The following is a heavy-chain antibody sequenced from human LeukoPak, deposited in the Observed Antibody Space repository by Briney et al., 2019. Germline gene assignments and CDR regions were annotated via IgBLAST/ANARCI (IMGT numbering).Heavy chain of an antibody. D-gene: IGHD3-22*01. Sequence: GASVKVSCKASGGTFSSYAISWVRQAPGQGLEWMGGIIPIFGTANYAQKFQGRVTITTDGSTSTAYMELSSLRSEDTAVYYCARYDSSGYDAFDIWGQGTMVTVSS. J-gene: IGHJ3*02. CDR3: ARYDSSGYDAFDI. CDR1: GGTFSSYA. V-gene: IGHV1-69*05. CDR2: IIPIFGTA.